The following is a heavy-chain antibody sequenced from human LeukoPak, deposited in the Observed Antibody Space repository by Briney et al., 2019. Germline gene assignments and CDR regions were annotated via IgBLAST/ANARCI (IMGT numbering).Heavy chain of an antibody. CDR1: GYTFTSYG. CDR3: ARDLPHCSSTSCYITWFDP. CDR2: IITYNGNT. Sequence: ASVKVSCKTSGYTFTSYGLSWVRQAPGQGLEWMGWIITYNGNTYYSQKLQGRVTMTTDTSTSTAYMELRGLRSDDTAVYYCARDLPHCSSTSCYITWFDPWGQGTLVTVSS. V-gene: IGHV1-18*01. J-gene: IGHJ5*02. D-gene: IGHD2-2*02.